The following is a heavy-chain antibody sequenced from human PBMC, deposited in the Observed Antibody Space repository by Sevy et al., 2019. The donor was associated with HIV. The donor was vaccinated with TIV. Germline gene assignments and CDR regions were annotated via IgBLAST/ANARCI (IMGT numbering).Heavy chain of an antibody. D-gene: IGHD3-9*01. J-gene: IGHJ4*02. CDR2: IYYSGST. CDR3: ARANFDWLLLFDY. CDR1: GGSISSGGYY. Sequence: SETLSLTCTVSGGSISSGGYYWSWIRQHPGKGLEWIGYIYYSGSTYYNPSLKSRVTISVDTSKNQFSLKLSSVTAADTAVYYCARANFDWLLLFDYWGQGTLVIVSS. V-gene: IGHV4-31*03.